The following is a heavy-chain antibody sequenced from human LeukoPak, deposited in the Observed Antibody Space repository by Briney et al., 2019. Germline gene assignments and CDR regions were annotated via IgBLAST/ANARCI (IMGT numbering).Heavy chain of an antibody. CDR1: GGSISSNKYY. J-gene: IGHJ4*02. CDR2: ISYSGGP. D-gene: IGHD7-27*01. Sequence: SETLSLTCTVSGGSISSNKYYWGWIRQPPGKGLEWIGSISYSGGPYYNPSLKSRVTISLDTSRSQFSLKLNYMTDADTAVYYCARDKSVNWGLFDYWGQGILVTVSS. CDR3: ARDKSVNWGLFDY. V-gene: IGHV4-39*07.